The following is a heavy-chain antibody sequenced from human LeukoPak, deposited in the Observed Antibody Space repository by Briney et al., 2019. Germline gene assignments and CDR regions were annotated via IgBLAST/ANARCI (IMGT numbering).Heavy chain of an antibody. CDR1: RFTFSSYW. J-gene: IGHJ4*02. CDR3: ARDVGYDSSGSYPYYFDY. D-gene: IGHD3-22*01. CDR2: IKQDGGEK. Sequence: GGSLRLSCAASRFTFSSYWMTWVRPAPGKGLEWVANIKQDGGEKHYVDSVQGRFTIYRDNAKNSLYLQMNSLRAEDTAVYYCARDVGYDSSGSYPYYFDYWGLGTLVTVSS. V-gene: IGHV3-7*05.